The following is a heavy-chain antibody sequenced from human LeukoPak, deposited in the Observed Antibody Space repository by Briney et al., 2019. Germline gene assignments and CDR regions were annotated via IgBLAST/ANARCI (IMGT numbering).Heavy chain of an antibody. D-gene: IGHD2-21*02. CDR1: GYTFTSYG. J-gene: IGHJ4*02. CDR3: ARTSFYCGGDCYSNEFDY. Sequence: ASVKVSCKASGYTFTSYGISWVRQAPGQGLEWMGWISAYNGNTNYAQKLQGRVTMTTDTSTSTAYMELRSLRSDDTAVYYCARTSFYCGGDCYSNEFDYWGQGTLVTVSS. V-gene: IGHV1-18*01. CDR2: ISAYNGNT.